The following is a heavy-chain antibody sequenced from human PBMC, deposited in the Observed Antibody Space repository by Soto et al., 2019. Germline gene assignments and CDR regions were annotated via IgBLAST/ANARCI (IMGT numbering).Heavy chain of an antibody. CDR3: ARDPGRGVGYYDILTGYYNGLNWFDP. J-gene: IGHJ5*02. CDR1: GYMFTSYD. CDR2: TNHNTGNT. V-gene: IGHV1-8*01. D-gene: IGHD3-9*01. Sequence: ASVKVSCKASGYMFTSYDLNWVRQASGQGLKWMGLTNHNTGNTSYAQKFQGRVTITRDASTSKVYMELSSLRSEDTAVYYCARDPGRGVGYYDILTGYYNGLNWFDPWGQGTLVTVSS.